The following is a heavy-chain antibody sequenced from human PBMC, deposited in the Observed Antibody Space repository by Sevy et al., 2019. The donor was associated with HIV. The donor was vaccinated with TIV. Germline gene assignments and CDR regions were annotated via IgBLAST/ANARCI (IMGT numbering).Heavy chain of an antibody. Sequence: GGSLRLSCAASGFTFSSYAMSWVRQAPGKGLEWVSAISGSGGSTYYADSVKGRFTISRDNSKNTLYLQMNSLRAEDTAVYYCAKTPIGRCGVVIQTHFDYWGQGTLVTVSS. V-gene: IGHV3-23*01. CDR3: AKTPIGRCGVVIQTHFDY. CDR2: ISGSGGST. D-gene: IGHD3-3*01. CDR1: GFTFSSYA. J-gene: IGHJ4*02.